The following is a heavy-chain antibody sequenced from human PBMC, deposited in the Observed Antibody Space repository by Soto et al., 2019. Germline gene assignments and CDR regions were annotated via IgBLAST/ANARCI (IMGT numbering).Heavy chain of an antibody. CDR2: ISSSSSYI. J-gene: IGHJ3*02. CDR3: ARETPDLTGYYKGAFDI. D-gene: IGHD3-9*01. V-gene: IGHV3-21*01. CDR1: GFTFSSYS. Sequence: GGSLRLSCAASGFTFSSYSMNWVRQAPGKGLEWVSSISSSSSYIYYADSVKGRFTISRDNAKNSLYLQMNSLRAEDTAVYYCARETPDLTGYYKGAFDIWGQGTMVTV.